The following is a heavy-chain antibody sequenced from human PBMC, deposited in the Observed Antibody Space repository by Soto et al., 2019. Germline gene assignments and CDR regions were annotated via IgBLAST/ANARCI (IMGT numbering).Heavy chain of an antibody. J-gene: IGHJ4*02. Sequence: GGSLRLSCAASGFTFSSYSMNWVRQAPGKGLEWVSSISSSSSYIYYADSVKGRFTISRDNAKNSLYLQMNSLRAEDTAVYYCARDDSVGAIDYWGQGTLVTVSS. CDR3: ARDDSVGAIDY. V-gene: IGHV3-21*01. CDR1: GFTFSSYS. CDR2: ISSSSSYI. D-gene: IGHD1-26*01.